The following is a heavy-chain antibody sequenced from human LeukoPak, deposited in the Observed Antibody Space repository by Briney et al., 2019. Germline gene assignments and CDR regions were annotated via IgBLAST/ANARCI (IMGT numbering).Heavy chain of an antibody. V-gene: IGHV4-39*01. CDR3: ARRRYYDGSGYLE. J-gene: IGHJ1*01. CDR1: GDSVSRSDSY. D-gene: IGHD3-22*01. CDR2: IYYSGRT. Sequence: SETLSLTCSVSGDSVSRSDSYWDWIRQPPGKGLEWIGTIYYSGRTYYSPSLKSRVTMSVDPSNNQFSLNLRSVTAADAALYYCARRRYYDGSGYLEWGQGTLLSVSS.